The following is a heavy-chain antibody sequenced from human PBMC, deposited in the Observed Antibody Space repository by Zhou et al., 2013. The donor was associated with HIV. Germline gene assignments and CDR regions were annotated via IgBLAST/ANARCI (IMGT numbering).Heavy chain of an antibody. CDR1: GYAFTSYY. V-gene: IGHV1-46*03. CDR3: NRGMQGWVNDAFDI. D-gene: IGHD2-21*01. CDR2: INPGIGST. J-gene: IGHJ3*02. Sequence: QVQLVQSGAEMKKPGASVNISCEASGYAFTSYYIHWVRQAPGQGLEWMGLINPGIGSTYYAEKFQGRVTMTRDTSTSTVNMQLGTLTSEDTAVYYCNRGMQGWVNDAFDIWGQGTVVTSLQ.